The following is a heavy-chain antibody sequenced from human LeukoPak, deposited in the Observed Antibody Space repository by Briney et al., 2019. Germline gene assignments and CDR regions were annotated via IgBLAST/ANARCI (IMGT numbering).Heavy chain of an antibody. Sequence: ASVKVSCKASGGTFSSYAINWVRQAPGQGLEWMGIINPSGGSTSYAQKFQGRVTMTRDTSTSTVYMELSSLRSEDTAVYYCARSPLARDAFDIWGQGTMVTVSS. J-gene: IGHJ3*02. CDR3: ARSPLARDAFDI. CDR2: INPSGGST. V-gene: IGHV1-46*01. CDR1: GGTFSSYA.